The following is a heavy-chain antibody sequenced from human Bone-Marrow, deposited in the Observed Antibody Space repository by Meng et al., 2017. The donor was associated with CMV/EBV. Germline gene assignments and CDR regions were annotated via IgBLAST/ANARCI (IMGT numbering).Heavy chain of an antibody. V-gene: IGHV1-2*07. CDR1: GFTFTDYY. CDR2: INPNSGGT. J-gene: IGHJ5*02. CDR3: ARGGAFTVTRHPNNWFDP. Sequence: ASVKVSCKASGFTFTDYYMQWVRQAPGQGLVWMGWINPNSGGTNYAHKVKGRVTMTRDTSMSTAYMDMSRLRADDTAVYYCARGGAFTVTRHPNNWFDPWGQGTLVTVSS. D-gene: IGHD4-11*01.